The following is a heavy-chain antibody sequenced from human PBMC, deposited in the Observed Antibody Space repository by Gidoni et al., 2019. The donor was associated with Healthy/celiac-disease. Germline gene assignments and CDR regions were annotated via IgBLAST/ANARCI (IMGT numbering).Heavy chain of an antibody. J-gene: IGHJ5*02. V-gene: IGHV1-18*01. CDR3: ARVRAAAGREAWFDP. CDR1: GSTFTSYG. D-gene: IGHD6-13*01. Sequence: QVALDQSGAEGHKPGASVTISCTASGSTFTSYGISWVRQAPGQGLVWMGGTSAYNGNTNYAQSLQGRVTMTADTSTSTSYMELRCVTAEDTAVYYCARVRAAAGREAWFDPWGQGTLVTVSS. CDR2: TSAYNGNT.